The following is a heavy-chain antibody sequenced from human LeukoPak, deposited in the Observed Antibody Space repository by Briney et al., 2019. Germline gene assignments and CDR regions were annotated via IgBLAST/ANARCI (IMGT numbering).Heavy chain of an antibody. CDR1: GFTFSSYA. J-gene: IGHJ4*02. V-gene: IGHV3-23*01. CDR3: AKDRRHYRDF. Sequence: PGGSLRLSCAASGFTFSSYAMSWLRQAPGKGLEWVSAISGSGGSTYYADSVKGRFTISRDNSKNTLYLQMNSLRAEDTDVYYCAKDRRHYRDFWGQGTLVPVSS. D-gene: IGHD3-10*01. CDR2: ISGSGGST.